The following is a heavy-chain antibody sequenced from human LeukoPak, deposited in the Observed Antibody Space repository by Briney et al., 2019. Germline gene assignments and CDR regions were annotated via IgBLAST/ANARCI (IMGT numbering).Heavy chain of an antibody. J-gene: IGHJ4*02. V-gene: IGHV5-51*01. CDR1: GYSFTSNW. Sequence: GESLRISCEASGYSFTSNWISWVRQMPGKGLEWMGIIYPGDSETRYSPSFQGQVTFSADRSISTAYLQWSSLKASNTAMYYCARKHDYGDFPFDYWGQGTLVTVSS. CDR3: ARKHDYGDFPFDY. D-gene: IGHD4-17*01. CDR2: IYPGDSET.